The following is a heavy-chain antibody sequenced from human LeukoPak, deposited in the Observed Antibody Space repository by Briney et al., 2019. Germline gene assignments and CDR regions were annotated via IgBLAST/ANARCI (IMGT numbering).Heavy chain of an antibody. D-gene: IGHD4-17*01. CDR3: ARFLGDYVAPFDY. V-gene: IGHV3-20*04. Sequence: GGSLRLSCAASGFTFSSYAMSWVRQAPGKGLEWVSGINWNGGSTGYADSVKGRFTISRDNAKNSLYLQMNSLRAEDTALYYCARFLGDYVAPFDYWGQGTLVTVSS. CDR2: INWNGGST. J-gene: IGHJ4*02. CDR1: GFTFSSYA.